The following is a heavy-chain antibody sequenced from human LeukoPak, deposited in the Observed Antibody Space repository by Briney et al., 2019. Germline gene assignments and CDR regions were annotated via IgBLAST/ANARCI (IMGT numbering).Heavy chain of an antibody. CDR3: AKDSERYCSSTSCYPFDY. CDR2: ISYDGSNK. CDR1: GFTFSSYG. D-gene: IGHD2-2*01. J-gene: IGHJ4*02. Sequence: GGSLRLSCAASGFTFSSYGMHWVRQAPGKGLEWVAVISYDGSNKYYADSVKGRLTISRDNSKNTLYLQMNSLRAEDTAVYYCAKDSERYCSSTSCYPFDYWGQGTLVTVSS. V-gene: IGHV3-30*18.